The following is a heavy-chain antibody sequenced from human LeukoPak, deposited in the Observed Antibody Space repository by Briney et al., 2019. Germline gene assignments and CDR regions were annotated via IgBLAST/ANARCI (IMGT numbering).Heavy chain of an antibody. V-gene: IGHV1-2*06. Sequence: ASVKVSCKVSGYTLTELSMHWVRQAPGQGLEWMGRINPNSGGTNYAQKFQGRVTMTRDTSISTAYMELSRLRSDDTAVYYCARRSYSGYDLGFDYWGQGTLVTVSS. D-gene: IGHD5-12*01. CDR1: GYTLTELS. J-gene: IGHJ4*02. CDR3: ARRSYSGYDLGFDY. CDR2: INPNSGGT.